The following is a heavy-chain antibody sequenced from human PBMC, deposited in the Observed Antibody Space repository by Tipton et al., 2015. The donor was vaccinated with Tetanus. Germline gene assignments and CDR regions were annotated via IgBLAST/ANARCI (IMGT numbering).Heavy chain of an antibody. CDR3: ARDGITMTSYYYYGMDV. CDR2: TSADGINK. V-gene: IGHV3-30*03. D-gene: IGHD3-22*01. Sequence: SLRLSCVASGFIFSRYGMHWVRQAPGKGLEWVAVTSADGINKYYADSVKGRVTISRDNSKNTLYLQMNSLRPEDTAMYYCARDGITMTSYYYYGMDVWGQGTTVTVSS. CDR1: GFIFSRYG. J-gene: IGHJ6*02.